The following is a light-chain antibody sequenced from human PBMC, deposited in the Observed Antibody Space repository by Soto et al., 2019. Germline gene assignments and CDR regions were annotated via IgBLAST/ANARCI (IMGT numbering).Light chain of an antibody. CDR3: SSYTTINNLWV. Sequence: QSVLTQPASVSGSPGQAVTISCTGISRDVGAYNFVSWYQQHPGRAPKLIIYDITDRPSGVSSRFSGSRSGSTAFLTISGLQAEDEADYYCSSYTTINNLWVFGGGTKLTVL. CDR1: SRDVGAYNF. J-gene: IGLJ3*02. V-gene: IGLV2-14*03. CDR2: DIT.